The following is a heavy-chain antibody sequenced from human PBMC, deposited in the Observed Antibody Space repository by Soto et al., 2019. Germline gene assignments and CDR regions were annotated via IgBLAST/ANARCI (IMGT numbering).Heavy chain of an antibody. J-gene: IGHJ6*02. CDR1: GATFSSSA. CDR3: ASTYYDILGASTSYYYYCMVV. V-gene: IGHV1-69*06. CDR2: FIPIFGTA. Sequence: SVKVSCKASGATFSSSAISWVRQAPGQRIEWIVGFIPIFGTANYAQKLQGRVTITADKSTSTDYMELSSLRSEDTAVYYCASTYYDILGASTSYYYYCMVVWGQGTTVTVSS. D-gene: IGHD3-9*01.